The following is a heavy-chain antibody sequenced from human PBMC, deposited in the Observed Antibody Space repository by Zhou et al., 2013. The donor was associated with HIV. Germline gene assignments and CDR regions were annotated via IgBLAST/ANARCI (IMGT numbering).Heavy chain of an antibody. V-gene: IGHV4-4*09. Sequence: QVQLQESGPGLVKPSETLSLTCTVSGGSISSYYWSWIRQPPGKGLEWIGYIYTSGSTNYNPSLKSRVTISVDTSKNQFSLKLSSVTAADTAVYYCASGYYGSGSYYITPLDYWGQGTLVTVSS. D-gene: IGHD3-10*01. CDR3: ASGYYGSGSYYITPLDY. CDR2: IYTSGST. J-gene: IGHJ4*02. CDR1: GGSISSYY.